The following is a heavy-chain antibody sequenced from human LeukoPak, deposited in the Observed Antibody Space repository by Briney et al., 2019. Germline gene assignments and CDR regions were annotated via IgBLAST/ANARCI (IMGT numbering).Heavy chain of an antibody. CDR3: ARDVCTNSVCYQFDY. CDR2: INHSGST. CDR1: GGSFSGYY. Sequence: PSETLSLTCAVYGGSFSGYYWSWIRQPPGKGLEWIGEINHSGSTNYNPSLKSRVTISVDTSKNQFSLKLSSVTAADTAVYYCARDVCTNSVCYQFDYWGQGTLVTVSS. D-gene: IGHD2-8*01. J-gene: IGHJ4*02. V-gene: IGHV4-34*01.